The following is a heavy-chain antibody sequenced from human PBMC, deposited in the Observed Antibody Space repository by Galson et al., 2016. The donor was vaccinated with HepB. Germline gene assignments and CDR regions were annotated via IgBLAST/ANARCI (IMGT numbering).Heavy chain of an antibody. CDR2: IKQDGSEK. J-gene: IGHJ4*02. CDR1: GFTFSSYS. D-gene: IGHD5-24*01. CDR3: AREGLADGSYFDY. Sequence: SLRLSCAASGFTFSSYSMTWVRQAPGKGLEWVANIKQDGSEKYYVDSAKGRFTISRDNAENSLYLQMNSLRAEDTGIYYCAREGLADGSYFDYWGRGTLVTVS. V-gene: IGHV3-7*01.